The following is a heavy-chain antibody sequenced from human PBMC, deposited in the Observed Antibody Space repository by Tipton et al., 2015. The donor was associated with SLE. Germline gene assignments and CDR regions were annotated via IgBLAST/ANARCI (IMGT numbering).Heavy chain of an antibody. V-gene: IGHV4-31*02. J-gene: IGHJ5*02. Sequence: LRLSCNVSGGSISSGGYYWSWIRQHPGKGLEWIGYTYYSGSPYYNPSLKSRVTISLDMSKNQFSLGLSSVTAADTAVYYCPIYYHDSTGLHWFDPWGQGTLVTVSS. CDR2: TYYSGSP. CDR1: GGSISSGGYY. CDR3: PIYYHDSTGLHWFDP. D-gene: IGHD3-22*01.